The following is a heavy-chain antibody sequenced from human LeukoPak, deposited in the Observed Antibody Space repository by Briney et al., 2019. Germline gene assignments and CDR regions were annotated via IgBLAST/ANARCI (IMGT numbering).Heavy chain of an antibody. CDR1: GDIFTSYG. D-gene: IGHD1-26*01. V-gene: IGHV1-18*01. CDR3: ARDRLSRVWGTASGSQAY. Sequence: ASVKVSCKVSGDIFTSYGISWVRQAPGQGLEWMGWISTYSGDTNYAQNLQGRFTMTTDTSTSTAYMELRSLRSDDTAVYYCARDRLSRVWGTASGSQAYWGQGTLVTVSS. CDR2: ISTYSGDT. J-gene: IGHJ4*02.